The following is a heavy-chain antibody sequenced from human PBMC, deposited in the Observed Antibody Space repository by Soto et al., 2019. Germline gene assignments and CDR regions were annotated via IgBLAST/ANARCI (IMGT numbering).Heavy chain of an antibody. D-gene: IGHD4-17*01. CDR1: GGTFSSYA. CDR3: GRVVTTVVNLRFDP. Sequence: ASVKVSCKASGGTFSSYAISWVRQAPGQGLEWMGGIIPIFGTANYAQKFQGRVTITADESTSTAYMGLSSLRSEDTAVYYCGRVVTTVVNLRFDPWGQGTLVTVSS. V-gene: IGHV1-69*13. CDR2: IIPIFGTA. J-gene: IGHJ5*02.